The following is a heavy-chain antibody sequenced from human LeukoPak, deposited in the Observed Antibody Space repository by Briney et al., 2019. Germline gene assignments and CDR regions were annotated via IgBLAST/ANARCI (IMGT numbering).Heavy chain of an antibody. CDR2: IYYSGST. CDR3: ARQKQWLGKIDY. V-gene: IGHV4-59*08. J-gene: IGHJ4*02. D-gene: IGHD6-19*01. CDR1: GGSISSYY. Sequence: SETLSLTCTVSGGSISSYYGSWIRQPPGKGLEWIGYIYYSGSTNYNPSLKSRVTISGDTSKNHFSLKLSSVTAADTAVYYCARQKQWLGKIDYWGQGTLVTVSS.